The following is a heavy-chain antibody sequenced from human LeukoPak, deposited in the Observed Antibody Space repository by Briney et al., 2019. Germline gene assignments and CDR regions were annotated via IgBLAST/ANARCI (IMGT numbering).Heavy chain of an antibody. V-gene: IGHV5-51*01. D-gene: IGHD2-15*01. Sequence: GASLQISCKGSGCTFNTYWIGWVRQMPGKGLEWMGMFYPDGSDTRYSPSFQGQVTISVDKSISTAFLQWSSLKASDTAMYYCARHRCTGGSCYLIDNWGQGTLVTVSS. CDR3: ARHRCTGGSCYLIDN. CDR1: GCTFNTYW. CDR2: FYPDGSDT. J-gene: IGHJ4*02.